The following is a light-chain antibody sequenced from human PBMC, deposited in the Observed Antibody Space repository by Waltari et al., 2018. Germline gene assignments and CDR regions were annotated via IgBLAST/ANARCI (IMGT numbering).Light chain of an antibody. V-gene: IGKV3-20*01. J-gene: IGKJ1*01. CDR2: GAS. CDR3: QHYLRLPAT. CDR1: QSVTRT. Sequence: TLSCRASQSVTRTLAWYQQKPGQAPRLLIYGASNRATGIPDRFSGSGSGTDFSLTISRLEPEDFAVYYCQHYLRLPATFGQGTKVEIK.